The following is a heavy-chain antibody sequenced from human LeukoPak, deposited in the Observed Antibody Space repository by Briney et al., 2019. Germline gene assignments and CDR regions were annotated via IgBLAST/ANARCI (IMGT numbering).Heavy chain of an antibody. CDR2: ISGSGGST. Sequence: PGGSLRLSCAASGFTFSSYAMSWVRQAPGKGLEWASAISGSGGSTYYADSVKGRFTISRDNSKNTLYLQMNSLRAGDTAVYYCAKGRYSGYALSYYFDYWGQGTLVTVSS. V-gene: IGHV3-23*01. J-gene: IGHJ4*02. CDR3: AKGRYSGYALSYYFDY. D-gene: IGHD5-12*01. CDR1: GFTFSSYA.